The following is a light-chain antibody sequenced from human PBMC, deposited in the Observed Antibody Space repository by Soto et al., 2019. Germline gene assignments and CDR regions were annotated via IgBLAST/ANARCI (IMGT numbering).Light chain of an antibody. Sequence: DIQMTQSPSSLSASVGDRVTISCRTSQTVTTSLNWYRQKPGKAPDLLIYAASSLQSGIPSRFGGRGSGTDFTLTITGLQPEDFATYYCQQNYSLPIAFGQGTRLEIK. CDR1: QTVTTS. CDR2: AAS. CDR3: QQNYSLPIA. V-gene: IGKV1-39*01. J-gene: IGKJ5*01.